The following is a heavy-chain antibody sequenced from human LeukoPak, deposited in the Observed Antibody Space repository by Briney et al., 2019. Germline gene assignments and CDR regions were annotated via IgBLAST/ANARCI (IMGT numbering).Heavy chain of an antibody. J-gene: IGHJ4*02. CDR1: GGSISSSSYY. V-gene: IGHV4-39*06. Sequence: TSETLSLTCTVSGGSISSSSYYWGWIGQPPGKGLEWIGSSYCSVSTYYTPSIQSRVPISVATSTIQCHLKLSSATAVDTDVYYCARVENQIGYWGEGPLVLVS. CDR2: SYCSVST. D-gene: IGHD1-1*01. CDR3: ARVENQIGY.